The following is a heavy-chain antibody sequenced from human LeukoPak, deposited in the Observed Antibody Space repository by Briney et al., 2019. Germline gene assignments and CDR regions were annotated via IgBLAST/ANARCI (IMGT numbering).Heavy chain of an antibody. CDR3: KSYYYDSSGYYNYYFDY. D-gene: IGHD3-22*01. V-gene: IGHV3-48*01. CDR2: ISNSSSTI. Sequence: GGSLRLSCAASGFTFSSYSMNWVRQAPGKGLEWVSYISNSSSTIYYADSVKGRFTISRDNAKNTLYLQMNSLRAEDMAVYYCKSYYYDSSGYYNYYFDYWGQGTWSPSPQ. J-gene: IGHJ4*02. CDR1: GFTFSSYS.